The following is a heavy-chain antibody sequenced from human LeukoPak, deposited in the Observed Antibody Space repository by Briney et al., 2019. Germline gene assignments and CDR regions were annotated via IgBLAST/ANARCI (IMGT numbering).Heavy chain of an antibody. CDR3: ATSTMIVVVITNDAFDI. D-gene: IGHD3-22*01. J-gene: IGHJ3*02. CDR1: GFTFSRYW. Sequence: GGSLRLSCAASGFTFSRYWMSWVRQAPGKGLEWVANIKQDGSEKYYVDSVKGRFTISRDNAKNSLYLQMNSLRAEDTAVYYCATSTMIVVVITNDAFDIWGQGTMVTVSS. V-gene: IGHV3-7*01. CDR2: IKQDGSEK.